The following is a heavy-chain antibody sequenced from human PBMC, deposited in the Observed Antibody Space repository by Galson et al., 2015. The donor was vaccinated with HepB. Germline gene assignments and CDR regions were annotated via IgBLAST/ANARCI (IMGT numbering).Heavy chain of an antibody. CDR3: GRSRAGSRWYSVDY. V-gene: IGHV3-30*03. J-gene: IGHJ4*02. CDR1: GFTFSGYG. CDR2: ISNDGSFD. D-gene: IGHD6-13*01. Sequence: SLRLSCAASGFTFSGYGMQWVRQAPGKGLEWVAVISNDGSFDYSADSVKGRFTISRDNSKNTLFLLINSLRVEDSALYFCGRSRAGSRWYSVDYWGQGALLTV.